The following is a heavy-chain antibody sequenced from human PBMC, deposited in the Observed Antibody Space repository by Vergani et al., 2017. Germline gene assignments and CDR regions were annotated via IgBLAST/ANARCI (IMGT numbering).Heavy chain of an antibody. CDR2: IGSSSGTI. J-gene: IGHJ4*02. Sequence: EVHLLESGGGLVQSGGSLRLSCAASGFTFSTYTINWVRQAPGKGLEWVSCIGSSSGTIYYADSVKGRFTISRDNAKNSVYLQMNSLRAEDTAVYYCAQLYSSGWYFWGQGTLVTVSS. V-gene: IGHV3-48*01. D-gene: IGHD6-19*01. CDR3: AQLYSSGWYF. CDR1: GFTFSTYT.